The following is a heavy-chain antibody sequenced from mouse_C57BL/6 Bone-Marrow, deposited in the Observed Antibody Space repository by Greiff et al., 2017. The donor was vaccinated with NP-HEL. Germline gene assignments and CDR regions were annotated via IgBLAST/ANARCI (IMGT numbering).Heavy chain of an antibody. Sequence: EVKLVESGGGLVQPKGSLKLSCAASGFTFNTYAMHWVRQAPGQGLEWVARISSKSGNHATYDSDSVKDRFTISRDDSQSMLYLQMNNLKTDDTAMYYCVGECYYYGSSSFAYWGQGTLVTVSA. D-gene: IGHD1-1*01. J-gene: IGHJ3*01. CDR1: GFTFNTYA. CDR3: VGECYYYGSSSFAY. V-gene: IGHV10-3*01. CDR2: ISSKSGNHAT.